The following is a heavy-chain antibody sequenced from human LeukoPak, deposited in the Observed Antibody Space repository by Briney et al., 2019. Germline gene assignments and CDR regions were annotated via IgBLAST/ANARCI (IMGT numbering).Heavy chain of an antibody. CDR1: GYSFTTHW. CDR2: IYPGDSDT. CDR3: ARLGLEATGTTDAKYYFDY. V-gene: IGHV5-51*01. Sequence: GESLKISCKGSGYSFTTHWIGWVRQMPGKGLEWMGIIYPGDSDTRYSPSFQGQVTISADKSISTAYLQWSSLKASDTAIYYCARLGLEATGTTDAKYYFDYWGQGTLVTVSS. D-gene: IGHD1-7*01. J-gene: IGHJ4*02.